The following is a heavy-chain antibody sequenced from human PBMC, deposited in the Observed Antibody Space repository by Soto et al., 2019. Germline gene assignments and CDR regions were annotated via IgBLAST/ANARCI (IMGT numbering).Heavy chain of an antibody. Sequence: LRLSCADSGFTFSSYAMSWVRQAPGKGLEWVSAISGSGGSTYYADSVKGRFTISRDNSKNTLYLQMNSLRAEATAVYYCAKYHRSGGWLVGVYYYGMDVWGQGTTVTVSS. D-gene: IGHD6-19*01. CDR3: AKYHRSGGWLVGVYYYGMDV. J-gene: IGHJ6*02. CDR1: GFTFSSYA. V-gene: IGHV3-23*01. CDR2: ISGSGGST.